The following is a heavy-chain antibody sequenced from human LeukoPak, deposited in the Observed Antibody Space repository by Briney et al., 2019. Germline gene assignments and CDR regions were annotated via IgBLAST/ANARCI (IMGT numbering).Heavy chain of an antibody. D-gene: IGHD4-11*01. CDR2: IYYTGST. CDR1: GGSISGYY. V-gene: IGHV4-59*01. CDR3: ARLRGNYFPDY. Sequence: SETLSLTCTVSGGSISGYYWTWIRQPPGKGLEWIGYIYYTGSTNYNPSFESRVTISVDTSKNQFSLRLSSVTAADTAVYYCARLRGNYFPDYWGQGTLVTVSS. J-gene: IGHJ4*02.